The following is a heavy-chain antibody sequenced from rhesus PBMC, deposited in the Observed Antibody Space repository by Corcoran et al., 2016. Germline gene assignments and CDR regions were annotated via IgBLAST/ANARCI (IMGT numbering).Heavy chain of an antibody. CDR1: GGSISNSYW. CDR3: ARHGAGSFSLSFDY. J-gene: IGHJ4*01. CDR2: VYGSGGRT. Sequence: QVQLQESGPVVVKPSETLSLTCAVSGGSISNSYWWSWIRQSQGKGLEWIGGVYGSGGRTEYIPSLKSRVTISIDASKNHFSLKLSSLTAADTAVYYCARHGAGSFSLSFDYWGQGVLVTVSS. V-gene: IGHV4-93*02. D-gene: IGHD1-44*02.